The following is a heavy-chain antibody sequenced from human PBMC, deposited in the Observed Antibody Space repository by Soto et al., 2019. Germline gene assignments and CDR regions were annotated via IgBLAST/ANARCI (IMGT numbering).Heavy chain of an antibody. D-gene: IGHD3-22*01. V-gene: IGHV3-73*01. CDR3: TRLFTMMDN. Sequence: EVQLVESGGGLVQPGGSLKLSCAASGFTFSGSAMHWVRQASGKGLEWVGRIRSKANSYATAYAASVKGRFTISRDDSKNTAYLQMNSLKTEDTAVSYCTRLFTMMDNWGQGTLVTVSS. J-gene: IGHJ4*02. CDR2: IRSKANSYAT. CDR1: GFTFSGSA.